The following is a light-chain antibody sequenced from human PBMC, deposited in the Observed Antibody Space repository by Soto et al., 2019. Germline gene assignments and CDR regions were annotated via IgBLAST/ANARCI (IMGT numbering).Light chain of an antibody. CDR2: GAS. Sequence: EIVLTQSPGTLSLSPGERATLSCRASQSLTRNYLAWYQQKPGQAPRLLFFGASTRATGIPDRFSGSGSGTDFVLTISRLEPEDFAVYYCQQYGSSIMYTFGQGTKLEIK. CDR1: QSLTRNY. CDR3: QQYGSSIMYT. J-gene: IGKJ2*01. V-gene: IGKV3-20*01.